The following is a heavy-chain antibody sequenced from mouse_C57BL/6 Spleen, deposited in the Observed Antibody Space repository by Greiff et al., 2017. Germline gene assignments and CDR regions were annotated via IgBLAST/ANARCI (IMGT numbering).Heavy chain of an antibody. CDR3: ARQRNSGYMDY. V-gene: IGHV5-6*01. D-gene: IGHD2-1*01. CDR2: ISSGGSYT. Sequence: VKLMESGGDLVKPGGSLKLSCAASGFPFSSYGMSWVRQTPDKRLEWVATISSGGSYTYYPDSVKGRFTISRDNAKNTLYLQMSSLKSEDTAMYYCARQRNSGYMDYGGQGTSVTVSS. CDR1: GFPFSSYG. J-gene: IGHJ4*01.